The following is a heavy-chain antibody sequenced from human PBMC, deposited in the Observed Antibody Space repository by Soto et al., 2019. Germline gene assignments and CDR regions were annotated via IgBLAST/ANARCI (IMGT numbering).Heavy chain of an antibody. D-gene: IGHD5-12*01. J-gene: IGHJ6*02. V-gene: IGHV3-30*03. CDR1: GFTFSSYG. CDR2: ISYDGSNK. Sequence: GGSLRLSCAASGFTFSSYGMHWVRQAPGKGLEWVAVISYDGSNKYYADSVKGRFTISRDNSKNTLYLQMNSLRAEDTAVYYCSSAPYSGYDLPYYYGMDVWGQGTTVTVSS. CDR3: SSAPYSGYDLPYYYGMDV.